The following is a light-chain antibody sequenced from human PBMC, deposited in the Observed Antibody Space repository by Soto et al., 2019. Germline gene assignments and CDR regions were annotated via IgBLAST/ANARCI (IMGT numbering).Light chain of an antibody. CDR3: QQYGSSSSIT. Sequence: EIGLTQSPGTLSLSPGERATLSCRASQSVSSSYLAWYQQKPDQAPRLLIYGASSRATGIPDRFSGSGSGTDFTLTISRLEPEDFAVYYCQQYGSSSSITFGQGTRLEIK. CDR2: GAS. V-gene: IGKV3-20*01. CDR1: QSVSSSY. J-gene: IGKJ5*01.